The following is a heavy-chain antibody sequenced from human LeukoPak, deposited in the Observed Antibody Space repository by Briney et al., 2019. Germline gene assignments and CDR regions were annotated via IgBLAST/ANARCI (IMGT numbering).Heavy chain of an antibody. J-gene: IGHJ5*02. V-gene: IGHV3-48*02. Sequence: PGGSLRLSCAASGFXFSSYSMNWVRQAPGKGLEWVSYISSSSSTIYYADSVKGRFTISRDNAKNSLYLQMNSLRDEDTAVYYCARMVVAATGNWFDPWGQGTLVTVSS. D-gene: IGHD2-15*01. CDR2: ISSSSSTI. CDR3: ARMVVAATGNWFDP. CDR1: GFXFSSYS.